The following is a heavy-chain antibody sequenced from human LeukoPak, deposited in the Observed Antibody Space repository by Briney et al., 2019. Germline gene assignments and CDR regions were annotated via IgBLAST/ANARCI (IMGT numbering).Heavy chain of an antibody. Sequence: GGSLRLSCAASGFTFDDYAMHWVRQAPGKGLEWVSGISWNSGSIGYADSVKGRFTISRDNAKNSLYLQMNSLRAEDTALYYRAKDAKRYCSGGSCYSAYMDVWGKGTTVTISS. V-gene: IGHV3-9*01. CDR1: GFTFDDYA. CDR2: ISWNSGSI. J-gene: IGHJ6*03. D-gene: IGHD2-15*01. CDR3: AKDAKRYCSGGSCYSAYMDV.